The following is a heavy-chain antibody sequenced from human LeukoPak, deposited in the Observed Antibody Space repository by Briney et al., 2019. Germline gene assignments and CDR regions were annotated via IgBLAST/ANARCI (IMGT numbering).Heavy chain of an antibody. CDR1: GFTFSSYW. CDR3: ARGHRIITGNSYYFDY. Sequence: GGSLRLSCAASGFTFSSYWMSWVRQAPGKRLEWVANIKQDGSEKYYVDSVKGRFTISRDNAKNSLYLQMNSLRAEDTAVYYCARGHRIITGNSYYFDYWGQGTLVTVSS. D-gene: IGHD1-20*01. V-gene: IGHV3-7*01. CDR2: IKQDGSEK. J-gene: IGHJ4*02.